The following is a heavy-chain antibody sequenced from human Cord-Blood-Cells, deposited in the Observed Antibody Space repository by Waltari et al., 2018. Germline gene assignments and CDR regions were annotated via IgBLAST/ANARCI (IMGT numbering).Heavy chain of an antibody. J-gene: IGHJ4*02. CDR2: IKQTRST. Sequence: QVQLQQWGAGLLKPSETLSLTCAVYGGSFSGYYWSWIRQTPGQGRQWIGEIKQTRSTNYSPALNRRVTMSVDTSNHQFSLKLSSVTAAETAVYYCASRRDSGYDDYWGQGTLVTVSS. V-gene: IGHV4-34*01. D-gene: IGHD5-12*01. CDR3: ASRRDSGYDDY. CDR1: GGSFSGYY.